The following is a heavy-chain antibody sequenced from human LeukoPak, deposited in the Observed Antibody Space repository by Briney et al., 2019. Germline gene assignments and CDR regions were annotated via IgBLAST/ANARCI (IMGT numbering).Heavy chain of an antibody. J-gene: IGHJ3*02. Sequence: SETLSLTCAVSGYSISSGYYWGWIRQPPGKGLEWIGSIYHSGSTYYNPSLKSRVTISVDTSKNQFSLKLSSVTAADTAVYYCAGDTYYDRNAFDIWGQGTMVTVSS. V-gene: IGHV4-38-2*02. CDR2: IYHSGST. CDR3: AGDTYYDRNAFDI. D-gene: IGHD3-22*01. CDR1: GYSISSGYY.